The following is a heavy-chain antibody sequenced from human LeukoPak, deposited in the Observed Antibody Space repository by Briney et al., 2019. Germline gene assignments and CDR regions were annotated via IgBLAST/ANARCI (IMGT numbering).Heavy chain of an antibody. V-gene: IGHV1-18*01. CDR1: GYTFTSYG. J-gene: IGHJ6*02. CDR3: AREENSDYYYGMDV. CDR2: ISAYNGNT. Sequence: GASVKVSCKASGYTFTSYGISGVRQAPGQGLEWMGWISAYNGNTNYAQKLQGRVTMTTDTSTSTAYMELRSLRSDDTAVYYCAREENSDYYYGMDVWGQGTTVTVSS. D-gene: IGHD1/OR15-1a*01.